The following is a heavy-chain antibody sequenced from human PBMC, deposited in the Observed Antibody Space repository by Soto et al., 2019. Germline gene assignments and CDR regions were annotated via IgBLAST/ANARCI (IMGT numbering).Heavy chain of an antibody. Sequence: QVQLVESGGGVVQPGRSLRLSCAASGFTFSSYAMHWVRQAPGKGLEWVAVISYDGSNKYYADSVKGRFTISRDNSKNTLYLQMNSLRAEDTAVYYCARVSVRGDEVGGTFDYWGQGTLVTVSS. CDR1: GFTFSSYA. CDR3: ARVSVRGDEVGGTFDY. CDR2: ISYDGSNK. D-gene: IGHD3-10*02. V-gene: IGHV3-30-3*01. J-gene: IGHJ4*02.